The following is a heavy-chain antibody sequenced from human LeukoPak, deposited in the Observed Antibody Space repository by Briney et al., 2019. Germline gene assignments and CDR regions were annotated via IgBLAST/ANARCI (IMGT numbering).Heavy chain of an antibody. CDR3: ARDYYGSSYDAFDI. J-gene: IGHJ3*02. Sequence: ASVKVSCKASGYTFTSYYMHWVRQAPGQGLEWMGWINTNTGNPTYAQGFTGRFVFSLDTSVSTAYLQISSLKAENTAVYYCARDYYGSSYDAFDIWGQGTMVTVSS. CDR1: GYTFTSYY. CDR2: INTNTGNP. V-gene: IGHV7-4-1*02. D-gene: IGHD3-10*01.